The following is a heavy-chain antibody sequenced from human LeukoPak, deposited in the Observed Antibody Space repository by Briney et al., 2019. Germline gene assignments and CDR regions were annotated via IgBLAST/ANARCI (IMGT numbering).Heavy chain of an antibody. CDR1: GFTFSSYS. CDR2: IRSSGDNT. V-gene: IGHV3-21*04. CDR3: ARLVGATSPIDY. Sequence: GGSLRLSCAASGFTFSSYSMNWVRQAPGKGLEWVSSIRSSGDNTYYADSVKGRFTISRDNSENTLYLQMNSLRAEDTAVYYCARLVGATSPIDYWGQGTLVTVSS. J-gene: IGHJ4*02. D-gene: IGHD1-26*01.